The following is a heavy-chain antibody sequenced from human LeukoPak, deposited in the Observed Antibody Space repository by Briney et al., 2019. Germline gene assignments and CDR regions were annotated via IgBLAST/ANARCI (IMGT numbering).Heavy chain of an antibody. Sequence: WASVKVSCKASGYTFTSYYMNWVRQAPGQGLEWMGIIDPSGGSPSYAQKFQGRVSMTRDTSTSTVDMELSSLRSEDTAVYYCARCARVSSWYCGGFDYWGQGTLLTVSS. CDR3: ARCARVSSWYCGGFDY. CDR2: IDPSGGSP. D-gene: IGHD6-13*01. V-gene: IGHV1-46*01. CDR1: GYTFTSYY. J-gene: IGHJ4*02.